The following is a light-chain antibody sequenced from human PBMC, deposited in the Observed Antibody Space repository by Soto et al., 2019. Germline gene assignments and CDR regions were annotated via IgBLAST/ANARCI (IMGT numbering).Light chain of an antibody. CDR3: LHNYNSPRT. V-gene: IGKV1-6*01. Sequence: AIQITQSPSSLSASVGDRVIITCRASQGIRSELAWYQQKPGKAPDLLIYAASTLQPGVPYRFSGSGSATDFTLPISNLQPEDFATYYCLHNYNSPRTFGQGTKVEIK. CDR2: AAS. CDR1: QGIRSE. J-gene: IGKJ1*01.